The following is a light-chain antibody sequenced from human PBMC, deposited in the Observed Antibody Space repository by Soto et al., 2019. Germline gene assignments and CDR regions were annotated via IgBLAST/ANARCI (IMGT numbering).Light chain of an antibody. Sequence: DIQMNPAPPPLSASVGERGTITFRESQNIRSYVNWYQQKAGKAPNLLIYAAASLQSGVPSRFSGSGSGTDFTLTISSLQPEDFATYYCQQLNSYPPITFGQGTRLEIK. CDR3: QQLNSYPPIT. CDR2: AAA. CDR1: QNIRSY. V-gene: IGKV1-17*01. J-gene: IGKJ5*01.